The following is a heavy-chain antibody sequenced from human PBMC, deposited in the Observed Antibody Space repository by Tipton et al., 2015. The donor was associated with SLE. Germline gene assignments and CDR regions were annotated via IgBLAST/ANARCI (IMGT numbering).Heavy chain of an antibody. CDR1: GFTFSSYS. CDR2: ISSSSSTI. V-gene: IGHV3-48*01. Sequence: GSLRLSCAASGFTFSSYSMNWVRQAPGKGLEWVSYISSSSSTIYYADSVKGRFTISRDNAKNSLYLQMNSLRAEDTAVYYCARERGRGSSTEVLLVDYWGQGTLVTVSS. D-gene: IGHD6-6*01. CDR3: ARERGRGSSTEVLLVDY. J-gene: IGHJ4*02.